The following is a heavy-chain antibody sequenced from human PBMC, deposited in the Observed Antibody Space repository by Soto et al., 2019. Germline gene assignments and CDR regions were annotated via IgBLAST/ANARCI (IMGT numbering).Heavy chain of an antibody. Sequence: QVQLQESGPGLVKPSETLSLTCTVSGGSISSYYWSWIRQPPGKGLEWIGYIYYSGSTNYNPSLKSRVTISVDTSKNQFSLKLSSVTAADTAVYYCARDQPLSSTIFSVHYYYGMDVWGQGTTVTVSS. CDR2: IYYSGST. J-gene: IGHJ6*02. CDR3: ARDQPLSSTIFSVHYYYGMDV. D-gene: IGHD3-3*01. V-gene: IGHV4-59*01. CDR1: GGSISSYY.